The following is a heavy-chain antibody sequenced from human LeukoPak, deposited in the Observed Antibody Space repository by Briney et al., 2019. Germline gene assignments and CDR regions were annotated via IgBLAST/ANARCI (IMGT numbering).Heavy chain of an antibody. CDR3: ARDTVTTFRFRDYYYYGMDV. V-gene: IGHV3-53*01. CDR2: IYSGGST. J-gene: IGHJ6*02. Sequence: GGSLRLSCAASGFTFSSYAMSWVRQAPGKGLEWVSVIYSGGSTYYADSVKGRFTISRDNSKNTLYLQMNSLRAEDTAVYYCARDTVTTFRFRDYYYYGMDVWGQGTTVTVSS. CDR1: GFTFSSYA. D-gene: IGHD4-17*01.